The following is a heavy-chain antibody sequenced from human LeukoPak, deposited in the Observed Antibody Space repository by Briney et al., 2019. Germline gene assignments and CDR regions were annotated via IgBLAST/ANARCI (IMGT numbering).Heavy chain of an antibody. V-gene: IGHV3-74*01. CDR1: GFTFSSHW. Sequence: GGSLRLSCAASGFTFSSHWMYWVRQAPGKGLVWVSRINSDGSSTNYADSVKGRFTISRDNAKNTLYLQMNSLRAEDTAVFYCVRDLRQYIGGACYAWGQGTLVTVPS. CDR2: INSDGSST. CDR3: VRDLRQYIGGACYA. J-gene: IGHJ5*02. D-gene: IGHD2-21*02.